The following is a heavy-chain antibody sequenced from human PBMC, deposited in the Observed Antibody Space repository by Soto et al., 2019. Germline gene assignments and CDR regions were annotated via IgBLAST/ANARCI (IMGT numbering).Heavy chain of an antibody. CDR1: GFSFSTCG. J-gene: IGHJ6*02. D-gene: IGHD3-10*01. CDR3: AKDEVRTPSLYDMDV. V-gene: IGHV3-30*18. Sequence: PGDSLRLSCPASGFSFSTCGIQWDSQAPGKWLEWVGLMSYDGSHRNSADSVKGRFTISRDNSKNTLYLQMNSLRVEDTAVYYCAKDEVRTPSLYDMDVWVQGTTVTVSS. CDR2: MSYDGSHR.